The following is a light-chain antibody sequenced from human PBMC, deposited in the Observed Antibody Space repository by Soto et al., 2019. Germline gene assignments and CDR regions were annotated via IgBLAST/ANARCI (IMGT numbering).Light chain of an antibody. Sequence: EIVLTQSPGTLSLSPGERATLTCRASQSVSSSYLAWYQQKPGQAPRLLIYGASSRATGIPDRFSGSGSGTDFTLTISRLEPEDFAVYYCQQYGSSPVFGPGTKLDIK. V-gene: IGKV3-20*01. J-gene: IGKJ3*01. CDR1: QSVSSSY. CDR2: GAS. CDR3: QQYGSSPV.